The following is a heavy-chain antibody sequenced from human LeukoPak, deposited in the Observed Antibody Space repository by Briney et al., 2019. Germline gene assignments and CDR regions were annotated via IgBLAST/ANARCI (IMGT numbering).Heavy chain of an antibody. CDR1: GYTFTSYG. D-gene: IGHD3-3*01. CDR3: ARAGDFWSGYYPNWFDR. V-gene: IGHV1-18*01. Sequence: ASVKVSCKASGYTFTSYGISWVRQAPGQGLEWMGWISAYNGNTNHAQKLQGRVTTTTDTSTSTAYMELRSLRSDDTAVYYCARAGDFWSGYYPNWFDRWGQGTLVTVSS. J-gene: IGHJ5*02. CDR2: ISAYNGNT.